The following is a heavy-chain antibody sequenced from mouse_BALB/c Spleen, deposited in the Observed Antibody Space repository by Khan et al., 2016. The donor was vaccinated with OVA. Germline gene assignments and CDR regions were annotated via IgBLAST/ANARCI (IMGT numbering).Heavy chain of an antibody. CDR3: AREASNWDFSCAY. J-gene: IGHJ3*01. V-gene: IGHV1S136*01. CDR2: INPYNDGI. Sequence: VQLQQSGPDLVKPGASVKMSCKATGYTFTNYVIHWVKQKPGQGLEWIGYINPYNDGIRFNEKLTGKATLPSDKSSSTAYLELSSLTSEDSAVYYCAREASNWDFSCAYWGQGTLVTVAA. D-gene: IGHD4-1*01. CDR1: GYTFTNYV.